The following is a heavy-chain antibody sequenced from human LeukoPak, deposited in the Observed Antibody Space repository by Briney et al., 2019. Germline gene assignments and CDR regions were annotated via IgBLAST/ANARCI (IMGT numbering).Heavy chain of an antibody. D-gene: IGHD3-3*01. CDR1: GGSISSSSYY. Sequence: PSETLSLTCTVSGGSISSSSYYWGWIHQPPGKGLEWIGSIYYSGSTYYNPSLKSRVTISVDTSKNQFSLKLSSVTAADTTVYYCARLISRVVVPAAGITIFGAVIIPDAFDIWGQGTMVAVSS. CDR3: ARLISRVVVPAAGITIFGAVIIPDAFDI. V-gene: IGHV4-39*01. CDR2: IYYSGST. J-gene: IGHJ3*02.